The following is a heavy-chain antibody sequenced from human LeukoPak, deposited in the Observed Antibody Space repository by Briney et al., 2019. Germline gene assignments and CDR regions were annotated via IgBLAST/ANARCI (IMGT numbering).Heavy chain of an antibody. Sequence: GASVKVSCKASGYTFTSYDINWVRQATGQGLEWMGWMNPNSGNTGYAQKFQGRVTMTRNTSISTAYMELSSLRSEDTAVYYCARVRRVGDWHFGVVIPRNYYYYMDVWGKGTTVTVSS. CDR3: ARVRRVGDWHFGVVIPRNYYYYMDV. J-gene: IGHJ6*03. CDR1: GYTFTSYD. CDR2: MNPNSGNT. D-gene: IGHD3-3*01. V-gene: IGHV1-8*01.